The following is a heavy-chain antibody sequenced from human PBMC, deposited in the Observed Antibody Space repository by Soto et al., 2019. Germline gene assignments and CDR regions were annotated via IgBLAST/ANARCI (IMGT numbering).Heavy chain of an antibody. CDR2: IYYSGST. V-gene: IGHV4-39*01. Sequence: ETLSLTCTVSGGSISSSSYYWGWIRQPPGKGLEWIGSIYYSGSTYYNPSLKSRVTISVDTSKNQFSLKLSSVTAADTAVYYCASSPAVLRFLEWLLYPHYFDYWGQGTLVTVSS. CDR3: ASSPAVLRFLEWLLYPHYFDY. CDR1: GGSISSSSYY. J-gene: IGHJ4*02. D-gene: IGHD3-3*01.